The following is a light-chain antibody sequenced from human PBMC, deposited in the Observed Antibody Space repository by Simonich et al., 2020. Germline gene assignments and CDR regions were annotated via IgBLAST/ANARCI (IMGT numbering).Light chain of an antibody. Sequence: QSVLTQPPSVSGAPGQRVTISCTGSSSNIGAGYDVPWYQQLPGTAPKILIYGNSNRPSGVPDRFSGSKSGTSASLAITGLQAEDEADYYCQSYDSSHVVFGGGTKLTVL. V-gene: IGLV1-40*01. J-gene: IGLJ2*01. CDR3: QSYDSSHVV. CDR1: SSNIGAGYD. CDR2: GNS.